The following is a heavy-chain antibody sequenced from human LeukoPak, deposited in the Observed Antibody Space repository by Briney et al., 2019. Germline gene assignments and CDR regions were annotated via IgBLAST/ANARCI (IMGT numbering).Heavy chain of an antibody. CDR2: IYSGGST. CDR1: GFTVSSNY. V-gene: IGHV3-53*01. Sequence: GGSLRLSCAASGFTVSSNYMSWVRQAPGRGLEWVSDIYSGGSTYYADSVKGRFTISRDNSKNTLYLQMNSLRAEDTAVYYCARGKRPPIRFDIWGQGTMVTVSS. CDR3: ARGKRPPIRFDI. J-gene: IGHJ3*02.